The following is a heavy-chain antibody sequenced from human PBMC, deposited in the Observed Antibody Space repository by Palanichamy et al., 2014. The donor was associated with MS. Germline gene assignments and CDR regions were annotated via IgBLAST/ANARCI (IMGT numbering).Heavy chain of an antibody. CDR3: AKLYLSNSYFDS. D-gene: IGHD4-11*01. CDR1: GGSFSGYS. J-gene: IGHJ4*02. V-gene: IGHV4-34*01. CDR2: INHSGST. Sequence: QVQLQQWGAGLLKPSETLSLTCAVYGGSFSGYSWTWIRQSPGKGLEWIGEINHSGSTNYNPSLKSRITISVDTSKNQFSLNLSSVTAADTAVYYCAKLYLSNSYFDSWGQGTLVTVSS.